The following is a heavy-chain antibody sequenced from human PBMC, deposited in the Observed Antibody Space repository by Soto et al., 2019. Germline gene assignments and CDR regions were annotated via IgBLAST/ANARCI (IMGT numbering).Heavy chain of an antibody. Sequence: QVQLVQSGAEVKKPASSVKVSCKASRDTFSKYAFNWVRQAPGQGLEWMGWIIPVFGSRNYTEKFQGRVTIIADESTSTAYVELRILSFEATAVYYCARGETYLGVWGQGTTVTVSS. CDR2: IIPVFGSR. V-gene: IGHV1-69*01. D-gene: IGHD3-16*02. CDR3: ARGETYLGV. J-gene: IGHJ6*02. CDR1: RDTFSKYA.